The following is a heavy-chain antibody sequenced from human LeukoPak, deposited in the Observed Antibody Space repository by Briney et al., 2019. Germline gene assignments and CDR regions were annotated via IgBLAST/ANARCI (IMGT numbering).Heavy chain of an antibody. CDR3: ARVDYYDSSGYPGNWYFDL. CDR1: GYSISSGYY. D-gene: IGHD3-22*01. CDR2: IYHSGST. J-gene: IGHJ2*01. Sequence: SETLSLTCAGSGYSISSGYYWGWIRPPPGKGLEWIGSIYHSGSTYYNPSLKSRVTISVDTSKNQFSLKLSSVTAADTAVYYCARVDYYDSSGYPGNWYFDLWGRGTLVTVSS. V-gene: IGHV4-38-2*01.